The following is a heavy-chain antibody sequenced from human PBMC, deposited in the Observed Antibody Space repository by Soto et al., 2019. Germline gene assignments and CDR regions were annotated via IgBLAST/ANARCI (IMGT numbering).Heavy chain of an antibody. Sequence: QVQLVESGGGVVQPGRSLRLSCAASGFTFSSYGMHWVRQAPGKGLEWVAVISYDGSNKYYADSVKGRFTISRDNSKNTLYLQMNSLRAEDTAVYYCAKRVLVRKGYWFDPWGQGTLVTVSS. CDR1: GFTFSSYG. V-gene: IGHV3-30*18. J-gene: IGHJ5*02. CDR3: AKRVLVRKGYWFDP. CDR2: ISYDGSNK. D-gene: IGHD6-13*01.